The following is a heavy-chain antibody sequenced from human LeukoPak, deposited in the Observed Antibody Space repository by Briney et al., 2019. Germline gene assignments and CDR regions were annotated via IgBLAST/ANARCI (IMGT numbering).Heavy chain of an antibody. Sequence: GRSLRLPCAASGFTSSSYGMHWVRQAPGKGLEWVAVISYDGSNKYYADSVKGRFTISRDNSKNTLYLQMNSLRAEDTAVYYCAKDGSSCSGGSCYSGYWGQGTLVTASS. CDR2: ISYDGSNK. CDR1: GFTSSSYG. CDR3: AKDGSSCSGGSCYSGY. V-gene: IGHV3-30*18. D-gene: IGHD2-15*01. J-gene: IGHJ4*02.